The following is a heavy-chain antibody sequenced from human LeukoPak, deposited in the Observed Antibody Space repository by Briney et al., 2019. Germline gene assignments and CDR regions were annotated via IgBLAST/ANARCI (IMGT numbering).Heavy chain of an antibody. D-gene: IGHD4-11*01. Sequence: SETLSLTCTVSGGSISSGDYYWSWIRQPPGKGLEWIGYIYYSGSTYYNPSLKSRVTISVDTSKNQFSLKLSSVTAADTAVYYCAREPRYRYYDYWGQGTLVTVSS. J-gene: IGHJ4*02. V-gene: IGHV4-30-4*08. CDR1: GGSISSGDYY. CDR2: IYYSGST. CDR3: AREPRYRYYDY.